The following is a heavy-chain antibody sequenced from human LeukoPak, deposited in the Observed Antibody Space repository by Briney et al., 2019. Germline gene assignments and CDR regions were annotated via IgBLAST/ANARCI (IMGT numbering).Heavy chain of an antibody. Sequence: GGSLRLSCAASGFTFSSYSMNWVRQAPGKGLEWVSSISSSSSYIYYADSVKGRFTISRDNAKNSLYLQMNSLRAEDTTVYYCARLGSGSYKTDFDYWGQGTLVTVSS. D-gene: IGHD1-26*01. CDR3: ARLGSGSYKTDFDY. J-gene: IGHJ4*02. V-gene: IGHV3-21*01. CDR1: GFTFSSYS. CDR2: ISSSSSYI.